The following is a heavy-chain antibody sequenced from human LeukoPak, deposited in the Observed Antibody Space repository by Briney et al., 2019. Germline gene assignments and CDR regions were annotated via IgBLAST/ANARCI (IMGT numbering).Heavy chain of an antibody. CDR1: GFTFSSSA. J-gene: IGHJ4*02. Sequence: QTGGSLRLSCAASGFTFSSSAMSWVRQVPGKGLEWVSGISASGGSTYYADSVRGRFTISRDNSKNTLYVQMNSLRDEDTAVYYCAKDGSRGWSGYWGQGTLVTVSS. D-gene: IGHD6-19*01. V-gene: IGHV3-23*01. CDR3: AKDGSRGWSGY. CDR2: ISASGGST.